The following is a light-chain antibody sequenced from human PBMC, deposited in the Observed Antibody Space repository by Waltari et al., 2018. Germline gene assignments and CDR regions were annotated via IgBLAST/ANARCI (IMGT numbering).Light chain of an antibody. J-gene: IGKJ1*01. CDR3: QQYYSTPPVWT. CDR1: QSVLYSSNNKNY. CDR2: WAS. V-gene: IGKV4-1*01. Sequence: DIVMTQSPDSLAVSLGDGATINCKSSQSVLYSSNNKNYLAWYQQKPGQPPKLLIYWASTRESGVPDRFSGSGSGTDFTLTISSLQAEDVAVYYCQQYYSTPPVWTFGQGTKVEIK.